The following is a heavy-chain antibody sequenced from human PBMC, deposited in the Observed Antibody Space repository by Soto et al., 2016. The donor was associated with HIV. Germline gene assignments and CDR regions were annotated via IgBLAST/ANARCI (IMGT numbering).Heavy chain of an antibody. CDR2: ISWNSGNI. CDR1: GFSFDDYA. V-gene: IGHV3-9*01. J-gene: IGHJ4*02. D-gene: IGHD6-19*01. Sequence: EVQLVEAGGGLVQPGRSLGLSCTSSGFSFDDYAMHWVRQVPGKGLEWVSGISWNSGNIGYADSVKGRFTISRDNTKNSLYLQLDSLRAEDTAWYYCVKDHSGWYYFDYWGQGTLVTVSS. CDR3: VKDHSGWYYFDY.